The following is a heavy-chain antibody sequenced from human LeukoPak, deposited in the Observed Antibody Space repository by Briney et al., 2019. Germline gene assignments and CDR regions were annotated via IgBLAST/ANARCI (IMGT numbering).Heavy chain of an antibody. D-gene: IGHD6-13*01. V-gene: IGHV1-18*01. Sequence: PGASVKVSCKASGYTFTSYGISWVRQAPGQGLEWMGWISAYNGNTNYAQKLQGRVTMTTDTSTSTAYMELRSLRSDDTAVYYCARDLAAAGTYAFDIWGQGTMVTVSS. CDR1: GYTFTSYG. CDR3: ARDLAAAGTYAFDI. CDR2: ISAYNGNT. J-gene: IGHJ3*02.